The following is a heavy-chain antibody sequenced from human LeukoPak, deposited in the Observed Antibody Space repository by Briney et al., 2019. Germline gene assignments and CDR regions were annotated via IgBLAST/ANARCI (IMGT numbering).Heavy chain of an antibody. CDR3: AKDGVICSSTSCDYYYYMDV. CDR2: IRYDGSNK. CDR1: GFTFSSYG. Sequence: GGSLRLSCAASGFTFSSYGMHWVRQASGKGLEWVAFIRYDGSNKYYADSVKGRFTISRDNSKNTLYLQMNSLRPEDTAVYFCAKDGVICSSTSCDYYYYMDVWGKGTTVTVSS. D-gene: IGHD2-2*01. V-gene: IGHV3-30*02. J-gene: IGHJ6*03.